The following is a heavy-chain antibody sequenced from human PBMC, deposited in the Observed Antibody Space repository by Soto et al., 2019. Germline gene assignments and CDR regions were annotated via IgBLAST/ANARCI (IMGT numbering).Heavy chain of an antibody. D-gene: IGHD3-10*01. Sequence: PSETLSLTCTVSGGSVSSSGYYWGWIRQPPGKGLEWIGSIYFSGSTFYNPSLKSRVTISVDTSKNHFSLNLNSVTAADTAVYYCARHSGSYYFGSGPPDYWGQGTLVTVSS. J-gene: IGHJ4*02. CDR2: IYFSGST. V-gene: IGHV4-39*01. CDR3: ARHSGSYYFGSGPPDY. CDR1: GGSVSSSGYY.